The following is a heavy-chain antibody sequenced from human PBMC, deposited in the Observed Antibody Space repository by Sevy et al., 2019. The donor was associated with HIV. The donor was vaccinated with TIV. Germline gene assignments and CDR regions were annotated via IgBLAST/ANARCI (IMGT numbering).Heavy chain of an antibody. CDR3: AKDAPSSSYYDSSGPQDY. CDR2: ISGSGGRT. V-gene: IGHV3-23*01. D-gene: IGHD3-22*01. Sequence: GGSLRLSCAASGFTFSSYAMSWVRQAPGKGLEWVSAISGSGGRTYYADSVKGRFTISRDNSKNTLYLQMNSLRAEDTAVYYGAKDAPSSSYYDSSGPQDYWGQGTLVTVSS. J-gene: IGHJ4*02. CDR1: GFTFSSYA.